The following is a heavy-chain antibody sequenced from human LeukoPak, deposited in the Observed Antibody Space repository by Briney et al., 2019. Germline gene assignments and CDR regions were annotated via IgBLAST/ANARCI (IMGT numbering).Heavy chain of an antibody. CDR3: ARGRSYGDYFYYYYGMDV. Sequence: ASVKVSCKASGYTFTSYDINWVRQATGQGLEWMGWMNPNSGNTGYAQKFQGRVTMTRNTSISTAYMELSSLRSEDTAVYYCARGRSYGDYFYYYYGMDVWGQGTTVTVSS. D-gene: IGHD4-17*01. CDR1: GYTFTSYD. V-gene: IGHV1-8*01. J-gene: IGHJ6*02. CDR2: MNPNSGNT.